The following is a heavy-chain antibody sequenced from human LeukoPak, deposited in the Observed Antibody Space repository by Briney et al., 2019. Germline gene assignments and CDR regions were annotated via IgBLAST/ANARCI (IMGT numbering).Heavy chain of an antibody. CDR3: ARATRIAAAGTYYFDH. CDR2: TYYMSKWYN. J-gene: IGHJ4*02. CDR1: GDSVSSKSSA. Sequence: SQTLSLTCAISGDSVSSKSSAWNWIRQSPSRGLEWLGRTYYMSKWYNDYAVSVKSRITINPDTSKNQFSLQLNSVTPEDTAVYYCARATRIAAAGTYYFDHWGQGTLVTVSS. V-gene: IGHV6-1*01. D-gene: IGHD6-13*01.